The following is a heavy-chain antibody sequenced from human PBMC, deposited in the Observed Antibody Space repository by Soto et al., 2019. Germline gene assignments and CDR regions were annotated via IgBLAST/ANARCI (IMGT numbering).Heavy chain of an antibody. J-gene: IGHJ5*02. Sequence: AASVKVSCKASGGTFSSYAISWVRQAPGQGLEWMGGIIPIFGTANYAQKFQGRVTITADESTSTAYMELSSLRSEDTAVYYCARHSYCGGDCPRFDPWGQGTLVTVSS. CDR3: ARHSYCGGDCPRFDP. D-gene: IGHD2-21*02. V-gene: IGHV1-69*13. CDR1: GGTFSSYA. CDR2: IIPIFGTA.